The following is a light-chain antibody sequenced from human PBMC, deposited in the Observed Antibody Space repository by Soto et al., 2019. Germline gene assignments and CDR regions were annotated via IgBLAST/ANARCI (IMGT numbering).Light chain of an antibody. CDR1: SSDVGGYDY. Sequence: QSVLTQPASVSRSPGQSITISCTGTSSDVGGYDYVSWYQLHPGKAPKLMVFEVSNRPSGVSYRFSGSKSGNTASLTISGLQAEDEADYFCSSYSISTAYLFGTGTKATVL. J-gene: IGLJ1*01. V-gene: IGLV2-14*01. CDR2: EVS. CDR3: SSYSISTAYL.